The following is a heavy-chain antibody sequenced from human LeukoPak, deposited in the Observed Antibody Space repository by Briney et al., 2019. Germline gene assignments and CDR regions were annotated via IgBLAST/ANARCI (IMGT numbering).Heavy chain of an antibody. CDR1: GFSFSSFW. CDR3: VRDGYEFSSGYYHGAYFDY. D-gene: IGHD3-3*01. J-gene: IGHJ4*02. Sequence: GGSLRLSCATSGFSFSSFWMSWVRQAPGKGLKWVANIKKDGSEKYYVDSVKGRFTISRDNVKNSLYLQMNSLRAEDTGVYYCVRDGYEFSSGYYHGAYFDYWGQGTLVTVSS. V-gene: IGHV3-7*03. CDR2: IKKDGSEK.